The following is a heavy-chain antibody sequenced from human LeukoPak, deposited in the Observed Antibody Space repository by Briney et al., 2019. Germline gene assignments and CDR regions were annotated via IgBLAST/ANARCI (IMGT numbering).Heavy chain of an antibody. Sequence: SETLSLTCTVSGGSISSYYWSWIRQPPGKGLEWIGYIYYSGSTNYNLSLKSRVTISVDTSKNQFSLKLSSVTAADTAVYYCARRGNYGHFDYWGQGTLVTVSS. CDR1: GGSISSYY. CDR3: ARRGNYGHFDY. CDR2: IYYSGST. J-gene: IGHJ4*02. D-gene: IGHD4-17*01. V-gene: IGHV4-59*08.